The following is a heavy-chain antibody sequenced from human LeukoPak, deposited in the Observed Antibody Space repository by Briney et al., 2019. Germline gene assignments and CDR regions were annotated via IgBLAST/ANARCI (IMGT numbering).Heavy chain of an antibody. J-gene: IGHJ6*03. CDR2: MNPNSGNT. CDR3: ARGVNALRYFDTLYYYYMDV. CDR1: GYTFTSYD. Sequence: GASVKVSCKASGYTFTSYDINWVRQATGQGLEWMGWMNPNSGNTGYAQKFQGRVTITRNTSISTAYMELSSLRSEDTAVYYCARGVNALRYFDTLYYYYMDVWGKGTTVTVSS. D-gene: IGHD3-9*01. V-gene: IGHV1-8*03.